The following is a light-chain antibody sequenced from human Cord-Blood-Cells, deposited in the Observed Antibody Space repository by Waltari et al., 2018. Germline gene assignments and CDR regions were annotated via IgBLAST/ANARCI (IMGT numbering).Light chain of an antibody. CDR2: GAS. CDR3: QQYNNWPPLP. Sequence: DIVMTHYPATPSVSPWDRATHSCRASQSVSSNLAWYQQRPGQAPTLLIYGASTRATGIPARFSGSGSGTGFTLNISSLQCEDFAVYYRQQYNNWPPLPFGGGTKVEIK. CDR1: QSVSSN. V-gene: IGKV3-15*01. J-gene: IGKJ4*01.